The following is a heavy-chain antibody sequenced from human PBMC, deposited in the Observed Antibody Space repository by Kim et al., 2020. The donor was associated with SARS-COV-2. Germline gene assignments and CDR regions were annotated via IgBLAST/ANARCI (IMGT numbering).Heavy chain of an antibody. CDR1: GGTFSSYA. CDR2: IIPILGIA. V-gene: IGHV1-69*04. Sequence: SVKVFCKASGGTFSSYAISWVRQAPGQGLEWMGRIIPILGIANYAQKFQGRVTITADKSTSTAYMELSSLRSEDTAVYYCARESSRDNLNDDYYYYYGMDVWGQGTTVTVSS. D-gene: IGHD1-20*01. CDR3: ARESSRDNLNDDYYYYYGMDV. J-gene: IGHJ6*02.